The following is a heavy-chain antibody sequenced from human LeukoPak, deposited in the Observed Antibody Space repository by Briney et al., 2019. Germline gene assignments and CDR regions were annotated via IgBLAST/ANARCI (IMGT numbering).Heavy chain of an antibody. CDR1: GGSFSGYY. V-gene: IGHV4-38-2*01. D-gene: IGHD2-15*01. CDR2: IYHSGST. Sequence: SETLSLTCAVYGGSFSGYYWGWIRQPPGKGLEWIGSIYHSGSTYYNPSLKSRVTISVDTSKNQFSLRLSSVTAADTAVYYCARKTSNCSGGTCYDYWGQGTLVTVSS. CDR3: ARKTSNCSGGTCYDY. J-gene: IGHJ4*02.